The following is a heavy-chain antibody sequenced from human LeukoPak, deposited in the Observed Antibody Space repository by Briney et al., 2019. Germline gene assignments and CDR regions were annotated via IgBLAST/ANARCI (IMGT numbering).Heavy chain of an antibody. D-gene: IGHD1-26*01. V-gene: IGHV3-53*01. J-gene: IGHJ3*02. CDR3: ARDRSGSSYDAFGI. CDR1: EFTVSSNY. CDR2: IYSGGNT. Sequence: GGSLRLSCAASEFTVSSNYMSWVRQAPGKGLEWVSVIYSGGNTFYADSVKGRFTISRDNSKNTLYLQMNNLRAEDTAMYYCARDRSGSSYDAFGIWGQGTMVTVPS.